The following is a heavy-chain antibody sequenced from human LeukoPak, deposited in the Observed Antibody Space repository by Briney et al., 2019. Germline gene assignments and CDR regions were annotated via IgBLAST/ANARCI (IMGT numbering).Heavy chain of an antibody. J-gene: IGHJ4*02. V-gene: IGHV3-23*01. CDR1: GFTFSSYA. Sequence: PGGSLRLSCAASGFTFSSYAMSWVRHAPGKGREWVSAISGSGGSTYYADSVKGRFTISRDNSKNTLYLQMNSLRAEDTAVYYCAKMSYDSSGFDYWGQGTLVTVSS. CDR2: ISGSGGST. CDR3: AKMSYDSSGFDY. D-gene: IGHD3-22*01.